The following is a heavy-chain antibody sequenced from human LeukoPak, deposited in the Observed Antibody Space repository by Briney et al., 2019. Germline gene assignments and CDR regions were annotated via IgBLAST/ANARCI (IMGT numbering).Heavy chain of an antibody. J-gene: IGHJ4*02. D-gene: IGHD1-14*01. CDR3: AREWANQRQRRDN. V-gene: IGHV3-53*01. CDR2: LYAGGTT. Sequence: AGGPLRLSCAASGFSVSSSFMTWVRQSPVKGLELVAVLYAGGTTNYVESVKGRFTISRDNSKNTVYLQMNSLRDDDTGVYYCAREWANQRQRRDNWGQGTPVTVSS. CDR1: GFSVSSSF.